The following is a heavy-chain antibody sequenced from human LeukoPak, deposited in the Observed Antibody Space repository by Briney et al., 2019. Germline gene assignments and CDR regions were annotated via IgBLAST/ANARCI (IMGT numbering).Heavy chain of an antibody. Sequence: PGGSLRLSCAASGFTFDDYAMHWVRQAPGKGLEWVSGISWNSGSIGYADSVKGRFTISRDNAKNSLYLQMNSLRAEDTAVYYCARDGVGSSWFLYWGQGTLVTVSS. D-gene: IGHD6-13*01. CDR3: ARDGVGSSWFLY. V-gene: IGHV3-9*01. CDR1: GFTFDDYA. CDR2: ISWNSGSI. J-gene: IGHJ4*02.